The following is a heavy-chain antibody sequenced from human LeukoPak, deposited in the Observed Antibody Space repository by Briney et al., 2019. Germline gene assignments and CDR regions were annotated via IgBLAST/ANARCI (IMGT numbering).Heavy chain of an antibody. CDR1: GGSISSSSYY. CDR2: IYYSGST. Sequence: SETLSLTCTVSGGSISSSSYYWGWIRQPPGKGLEWIGSIYYSGSTYYNPSLKSRVTISVDTSKNQFSLKLSSVTAADTAVYYCARRADIVATIAWFDYWGQGTLVTVSS. CDR3: ARRADIVATIAWFDY. D-gene: IGHD5-12*01. J-gene: IGHJ4*02. V-gene: IGHV4-39*01.